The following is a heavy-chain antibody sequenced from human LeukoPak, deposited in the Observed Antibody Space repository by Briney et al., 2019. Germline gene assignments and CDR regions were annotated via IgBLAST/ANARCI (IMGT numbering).Heavy chain of an antibody. V-gene: IGHV1-69*04. CDR3: ARDRLAEDIVVVPAAHWFDP. Sequence: SVKVSCKASGGTFSSYAISWVRQAPGQGFEWMGRIIPILGIANYAQKFQGRVTITADKSTSTAYMELSSLRSEDTAVYYCARDRLAEDIVVVPAAHWFDPWGQGTLVTVSS. CDR2: IIPILGIA. D-gene: IGHD2-2*01. CDR1: GGTFSSYA. J-gene: IGHJ5*02.